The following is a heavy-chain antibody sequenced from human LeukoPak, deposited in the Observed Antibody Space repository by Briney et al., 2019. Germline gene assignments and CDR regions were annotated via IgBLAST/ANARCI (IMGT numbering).Heavy chain of an antibody. Sequence: SETLSLTCTVSGGSISSGGYYWRWIRQHPGKGLEWIGYIYHSGSTFYNPSLKSRVTILVDTSKSQFSLKLNSVTAADTAVYYCARGELVFDCWGQGALVTVSS. V-gene: IGHV4-31*03. D-gene: IGHD1-26*01. CDR3: ARGELVFDC. CDR2: IYHSGST. J-gene: IGHJ4*02. CDR1: GGSISSGGYY.